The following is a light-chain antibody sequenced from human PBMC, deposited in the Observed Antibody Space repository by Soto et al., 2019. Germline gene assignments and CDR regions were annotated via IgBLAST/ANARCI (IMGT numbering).Light chain of an antibody. V-gene: IGKV3-15*01. CDR1: QSVSSN. J-gene: IGKJ2*01. Sequence: EIVMTQSPATLSVSPGERATLSCRASQSVSSNLAWYQQKPGQAPRLLIYGASTRATGIPARFSGSWSGTDFTLTFSSLQSEDFAFYYCQQYNNWPMYTFGQGTKLEIK. CDR2: GAS. CDR3: QQYNNWPMYT.